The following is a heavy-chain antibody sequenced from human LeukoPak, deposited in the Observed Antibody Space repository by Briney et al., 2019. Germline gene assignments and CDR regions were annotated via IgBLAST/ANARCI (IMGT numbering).Heavy chain of an antibody. CDR3: ARKLAL. J-gene: IGHJ4*02. Sequence: GGSLRLSCAASGSSFSTYAMNWVRQAPGKGLEWVAYIGSSGGSIYYADSVKGRFTISRDNAKNSVFLQMNSLREEDTAVYFCARKLALWGQGTLVTVSS. CDR1: GSSFSTYA. V-gene: IGHV3-48*02. CDR2: IGSSGGSI.